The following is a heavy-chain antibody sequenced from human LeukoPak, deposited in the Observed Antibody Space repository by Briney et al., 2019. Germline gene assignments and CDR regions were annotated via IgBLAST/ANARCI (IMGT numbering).Heavy chain of an antibody. D-gene: IGHD6-19*01. CDR3: VRDTGSGWDFDY. V-gene: IGHV3-43*02. J-gene: IGHJ4*02. Sequence: GGSLRLSCAPSGFTFNAYAIHWVRQAPGKGLEWVSLVKGDGVTTDYANSVKGRFTVSRDNGKNSLYLQMSNLRTEDTALYYCVRDTGSGWDFDYWGQGTLVTVSS. CDR2: VKGDGVTT. CDR1: GFTFNAYA.